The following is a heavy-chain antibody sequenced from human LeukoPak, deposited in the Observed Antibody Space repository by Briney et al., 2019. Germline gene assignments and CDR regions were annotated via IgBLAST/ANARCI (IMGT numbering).Heavy chain of an antibody. CDR3: AKALHCSGGSCYFYGYYYYYGMDV. Sequence: GGSLRLSCAASGFTFSSYWMSWVRQAPGKGLEWVANIKQDGSEKYYVDSVKGRFTISRDNAKNSLYLQMNSLRAEDTAVYYCAKALHCSGGSCYFYGYYYYYGMDVWGQGTTVTVSS. D-gene: IGHD2-15*01. CDR1: GFTFSSYW. CDR2: IKQDGSEK. V-gene: IGHV3-7*03. J-gene: IGHJ6*02.